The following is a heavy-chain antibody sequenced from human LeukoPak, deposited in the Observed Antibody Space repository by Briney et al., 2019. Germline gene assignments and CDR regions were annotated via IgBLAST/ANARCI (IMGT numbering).Heavy chain of an antibody. CDR1: GFTFSSYA. CDR3: AKEGVPAGEGIDDAFDI. CDR2: ISGSGGST. Sequence: GGSLRLSCAASGFTFSSYAMSWVRQAPGKGLEWVSAISGSGGSTYYPDSVKGRFTISRDNSKNTLYLQMNSLRAEDTAVYYCAKEGVPAGEGIDDAFDIWGQGTMVTVSS. D-gene: IGHD2-2*01. J-gene: IGHJ3*02. V-gene: IGHV3-23*01.